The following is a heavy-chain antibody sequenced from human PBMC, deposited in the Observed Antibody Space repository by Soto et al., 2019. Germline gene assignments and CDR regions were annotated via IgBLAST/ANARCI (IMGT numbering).Heavy chain of an antibody. V-gene: IGHV4-39*01. J-gene: IGHJ4*02. D-gene: IGHD2-15*01. CDR3: ARRECSGGTCSFDH. CDR2: IHYSGST. CDR1: GVSITSSNYY. Sequence: SETLSLTCTVSGVSITSSNYYRAWIRQPPGKGLEWIGSIHYSGSTYYNPSLNSRVTISVDTSKNQFSLKLTSVTAADTAVYYCARRECSGGTCSFDHWGQGTLVTVSS.